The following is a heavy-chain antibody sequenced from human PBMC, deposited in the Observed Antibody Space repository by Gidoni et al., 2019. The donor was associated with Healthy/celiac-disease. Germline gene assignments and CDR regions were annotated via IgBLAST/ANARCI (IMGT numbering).Heavy chain of an antibody. CDR3: TRGTLAAAGI. J-gene: IGHJ4*02. D-gene: IGHD6-13*01. CDR2: IRSKANSYAT. V-gene: IGHV3-73*01. Sequence: EVQLVESGGGLVQPGGSLKLSCAASGFPFSGSAMHWVRQASGKGLEWVGRIRSKANSYATAYAASVKGRFTISRDDSKNTAYLQMNSLKTEDTAVYYCTRGTLAAAGIWGQGTLVTVSS. CDR1: GFPFSGSA.